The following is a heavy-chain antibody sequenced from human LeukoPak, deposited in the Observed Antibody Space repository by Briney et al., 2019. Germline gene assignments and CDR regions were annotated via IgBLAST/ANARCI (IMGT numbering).Heavy chain of an antibody. CDR2: IIPIFGTA. CDR1: GGTFSSYA. CDR3: AREPPGLYSGSYLYYFDY. J-gene: IGHJ4*02. Sequence: RASVKVSCKASGGTFSSYAISWVRQAPGQGLEWMGGIIPIFGTANYAQKFQGRVTITADESTSTAYMELSSLRSEDTAVYYCAREPPGLYSGSYLYYFDYWGQGTLVTVSS. V-gene: IGHV1-69*13. D-gene: IGHD1-26*01.